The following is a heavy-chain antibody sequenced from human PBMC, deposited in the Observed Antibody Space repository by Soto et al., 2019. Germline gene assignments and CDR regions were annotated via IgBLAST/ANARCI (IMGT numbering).Heavy chain of an antibody. J-gene: IGHJ6*02. D-gene: IGHD2-15*01. Sequence: SETLSLTCTVSGGSVSRYYWSWFRQPPGKGQAWIGSIYFSGSTNYNPSLKSRVTISVDTSKNKFSLKLSSVTAADTAVYYCAREVVVVVAAKTPDARMRSYYDHGMDVWGQGTTVTVSS. CDR1: GGSVSRYY. CDR3: AREVVVVVAAKTPDARMRSYYDHGMDV. V-gene: IGHV4-59*02. CDR2: IYFSGST.